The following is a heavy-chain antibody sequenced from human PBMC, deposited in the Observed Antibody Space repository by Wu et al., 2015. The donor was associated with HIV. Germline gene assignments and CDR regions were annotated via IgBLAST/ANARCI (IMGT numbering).Heavy chain of an antibody. CDR3: ARESRPLPRAGEFAFDI. Sequence: QVQLVQSGAEVKKPGASVKVSCKASGYTFTSYGISWVRQAPGQGLEWMGWISAYNGNTNYAQKLQGRVTMTTDTSTSTAYMELRSLRSDDTAVYYCARESRPLPRAGEFAFDIWGQGTMVTSLQ. CDR1: GYTFTSYG. CDR2: ISAYNGNT. J-gene: IGHJ3*02. D-gene: IGHD3-10*01. V-gene: IGHV1-18*01.